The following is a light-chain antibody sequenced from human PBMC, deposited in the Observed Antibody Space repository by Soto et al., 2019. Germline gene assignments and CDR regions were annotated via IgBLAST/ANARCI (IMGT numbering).Light chain of an antibody. V-gene: IGKV3-20*01. Sequence: EIVLTQSPGTLSLSPGERATLSCRASQSVSSSYLAWYQQKPGQAPRLLIYGASSRATGIPDRFSGSGSGTDFTLTISRREPDDFAVYYCQQYGSSPTWTFGLGTKVEIK. CDR3: QQYGSSPTWT. CDR2: GAS. J-gene: IGKJ1*01. CDR1: QSVSSSY.